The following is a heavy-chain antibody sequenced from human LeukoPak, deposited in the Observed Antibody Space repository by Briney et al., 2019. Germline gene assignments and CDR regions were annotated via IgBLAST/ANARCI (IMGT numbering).Heavy chain of an antibody. CDR2: ISYDGSNK. Sequence: GGSLRLSCAASGFTFSSYAVHWVRQAPGKGLEWVAVISYDGSNKYYADSVKGRFTISRDNSENTLYLQMNSLRAEDTAVYYCARDLGSGWYGSWGQGTMVTVSS. J-gene: IGHJ3*01. D-gene: IGHD6-19*01. CDR1: GFTFSSYA. V-gene: IGHV3-30-3*01. CDR3: ARDLGSGWYGS.